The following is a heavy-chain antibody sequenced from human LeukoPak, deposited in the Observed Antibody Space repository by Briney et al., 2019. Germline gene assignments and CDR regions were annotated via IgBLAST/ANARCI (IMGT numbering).Heavy chain of an antibody. J-gene: IGHJ3*02. CDR2: IYTSGST. Sequence: PSETLSPTCTVSGGSISSYYWSWVRQPAGKGLEWIGRIYTSGSTNYNPSLKSRVTISVDTSKNQFSLKLSSVTAADTAVYYCARGITMVRMDAFDIWGQGTMVTVSS. CDR1: GGSISSYY. CDR3: ARGITMVRMDAFDI. D-gene: IGHD3-10*01. V-gene: IGHV4-4*07.